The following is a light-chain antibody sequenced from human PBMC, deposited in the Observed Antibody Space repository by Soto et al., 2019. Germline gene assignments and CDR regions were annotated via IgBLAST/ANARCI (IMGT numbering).Light chain of an antibody. V-gene: IGLV2-14*01. CDR1: SSDVGGYNY. Sequence: QSVLTQPASVYGSPGQSIAISCSGTSSDVGGYNYVSWYQQHPGGVPKLMIYDVSNRPSGISDRFSASKSGNTASLTISRLQAEDEADYYCSSYTTTRSYVFGTGTKVTVL. CDR2: DVS. J-gene: IGLJ1*01. CDR3: SSYTTTRSYV.